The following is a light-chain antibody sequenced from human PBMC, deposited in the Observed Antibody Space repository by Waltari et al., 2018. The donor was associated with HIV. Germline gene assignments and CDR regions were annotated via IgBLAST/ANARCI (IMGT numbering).Light chain of an antibody. CDR2: AAS. CDR1: QGVAHD. V-gene: IGKV1-17*02. J-gene: IGKJ5*01. Sequence: DIQMTQSPSSLSASVGDRVPITCRASQGVAHDLGWVQQKPGQAPTRLIYAASMLQSGVPSRFSGSGSETYFTLTITDLQPEDCATYYCLQHNSYPLITFGQGTRLEI. CDR3: LQHNSYPLIT.